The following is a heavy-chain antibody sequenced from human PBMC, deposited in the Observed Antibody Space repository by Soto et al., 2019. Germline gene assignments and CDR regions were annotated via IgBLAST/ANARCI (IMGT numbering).Heavy chain of an antibody. D-gene: IGHD3-9*01. CDR2: ISSSGSTI. Sequence: PGGSLRLSCAASGFTFSDYYMSWIRQAPGKGLEWFSYISSSGSTIYYADSVKGRFTNSRDNAKNSLYLQMNSRRAEDTAVYYCARDGLRYCDWFFNRWGQGTLVTVSS. V-gene: IGHV3-11*01. J-gene: IGHJ4*02. CDR1: GFTFSDYY. CDR3: ARDGLRYCDWFFNR.